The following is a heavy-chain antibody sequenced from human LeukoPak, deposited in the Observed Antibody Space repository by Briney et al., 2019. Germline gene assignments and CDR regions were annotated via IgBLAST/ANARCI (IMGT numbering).Heavy chain of an antibody. Sequence: GGSLRLSCAASGFTFSSYAMSWVRQAPGKGLEWVSAISGSGGSTYYADSVKGRFTISRDNSKNTLYLQMNCLRAEDTAVYYCAKDPYSTRAYNWFDPWGQGTLVTVSS. CDR2: ISGSGGST. V-gene: IGHV3-23*01. J-gene: IGHJ5*02. CDR1: GFTFSSYA. D-gene: IGHD2-21*01. CDR3: AKDPYSTRAYNWFDP.